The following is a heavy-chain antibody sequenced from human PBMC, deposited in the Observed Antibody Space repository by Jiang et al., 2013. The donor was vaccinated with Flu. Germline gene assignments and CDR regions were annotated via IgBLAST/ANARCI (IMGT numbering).Heavy chain of an antibody. CDR1: GFTFGDFA. CDR3: TRDPARGSGWFTFDY. CDR2: IRSKASGGTT. Sequence: QLLESGGGLVQPGRSLRLSCTASGFTFGDFAINWFRQAPGKGLEWVGFIRSKASGGTTDYAASVKGRFTISRDDSRSIADLQMNSLETEDTGVYYCTRDPARGSGWFTFDYWGQGTLVTVSS. V-gene: IGHV3-49*03. D-gene: IGHD6-19*01. J-gene: IGHJ4*02.